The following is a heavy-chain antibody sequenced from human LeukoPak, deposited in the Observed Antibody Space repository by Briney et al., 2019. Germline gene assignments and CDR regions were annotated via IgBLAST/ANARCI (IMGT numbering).Heavy chain of an antibody. Sequence: PSETLSLTCTVSGDSISSGVYYWSWLRQHPGKGLEWIGYIYYSGNTYYNPSLKSRVTISVDTSKNQFSLKLSSVTAADTAVYYCTRTSHGSESYYNRWGQGTLVTVSS. D-gene: IGHD3-10*01. CDR1: GDSISSGVYY. CDR3: TRTSHGSESYYNR. CDR2: IYYSGNT. J-gene: IGHJ4*02. V-gene: IGHV4-31*03.